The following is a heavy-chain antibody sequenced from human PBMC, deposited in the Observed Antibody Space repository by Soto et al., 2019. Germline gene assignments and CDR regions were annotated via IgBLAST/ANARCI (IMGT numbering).Heavy chain of an antibody. CDR2: INSDESTT. V-gene: IGHV3-74*01. CDR3: ARGVKYSGTYYAAFDI. D-gene: IGHD1-26*01. Sequence: GGSLRLSCEASGFTFNTYWMHWVRQAPRKGLVWVSRINSDESTTNYADSVKGRFTISRDNAKNTLYLQMNSLRAEDTAVYYCARGVKYSGTYYAAFDIWGQGTMVTVSS. CDR1: GFTFNTYW. J-gene: IGHJ3*02.